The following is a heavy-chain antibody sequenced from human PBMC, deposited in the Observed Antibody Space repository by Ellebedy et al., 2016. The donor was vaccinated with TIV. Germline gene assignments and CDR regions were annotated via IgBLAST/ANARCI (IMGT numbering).Heavy chain of an antibody. J-gene: IGHJ4*02. Sequence: GGSLRLXXAASEFAFSSYSMIWVRQAPGKGLEWVSSISYSGRFIFYADSVKGRFTISRDNAKNSLYLQMNSLRAEDTAVYYCARISTCSGGTCYPDYWGQGTLVTVSS. V-gene: IGHV3-21*01. CDR2: ISYSGRFI. D-gene: IGHD2-15*01. CDR3: ARISTCSGGTCYPDY. CDR1: EFAFSSYS.